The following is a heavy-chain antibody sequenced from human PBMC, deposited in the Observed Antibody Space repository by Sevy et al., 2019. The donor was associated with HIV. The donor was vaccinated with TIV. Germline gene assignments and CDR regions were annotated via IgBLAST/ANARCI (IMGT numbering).Heavy chain of an antibody. CDR2: VSFDGGNK. CDR3: ARGPYSSGLRFDY. V-gene: IGHV3-30*04. D-gene: IGHD6-19*01. Sequence: GGSLRLSCVASGFSFRDYALHWVRQGPGKGLEWVAVVSFDGGNKYYPDPVKGRFTVSRANSKNTLFLQMDSLRGEDTAVYYCARGPYSSGLRFDYWGQGTLVTVSS. CDR1: GFSFRDYA. J-gene: IGHJ4*02.